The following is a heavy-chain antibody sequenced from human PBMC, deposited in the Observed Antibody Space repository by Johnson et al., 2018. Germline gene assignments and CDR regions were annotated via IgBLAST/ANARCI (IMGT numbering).Heavy chain of an antibody. CDR3: AREQDYHGSEIPDAFDI. J-gene: IGHJ3*02. D-gene: IGHD3-10*01. CDR1: GFTFSSYA. Sequence: QVQLVQSGGGVVQPGRSLRLSCAASGFTFSSYAMHWVRQAPGKGLEWVAVISYDGSNKYYADSVKGRFNISRDNSKNTLYLQMNSLRAEDTDVYYCAREQDYHGSEIPDAFDIWGQGTMVTVSS. V-gene: IGHV3-30-3*01. CDR2: ISYDGSNK.